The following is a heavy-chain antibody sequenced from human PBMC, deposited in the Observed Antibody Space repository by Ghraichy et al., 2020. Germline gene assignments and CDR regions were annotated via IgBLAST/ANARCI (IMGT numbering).Heavy chain of an antibody. J-gene: IGHJ5*01. D-gene: IGHD3-22*01. CDR1: RGSISSSSYF. V-gene: IGHV4-39*01. CDR3: ARHDAHDYVGSGDYNWLDS. Sequence: SETLSLTCTVSRGSISSSSYFWGWIRQPPGKGLEWIGSIDYSGRSSYNPPLESRVAVSVDTSKNQFSLKLSSVTAADTAIYYCARHDAHDYVGSGDYNWLDSWGQGTLVTVSS. CDR2: IDYSGRS.